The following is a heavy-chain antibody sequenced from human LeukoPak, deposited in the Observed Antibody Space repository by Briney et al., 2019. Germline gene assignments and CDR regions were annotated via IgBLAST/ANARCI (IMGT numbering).Heavy chain of an antibody. J-gene: IGHJ1*01. D-gene: IGHD3-22*01. CDR3: ARDRDYYDSSGSTLQH. Sequence: SVKVSCKASGGTFSSYAISWVRQAPGQGLEWMGRIIPILGIANYAQKFQGRVTITVDKSTSTAYMELSSLRSEDTAVYYCARDRDYYDSSGSTLQHWGQGTLVTVSS. CDR2: IIPILGIA. V-gene: IGHV1-69*04. CDR1: GGTFSSYA.